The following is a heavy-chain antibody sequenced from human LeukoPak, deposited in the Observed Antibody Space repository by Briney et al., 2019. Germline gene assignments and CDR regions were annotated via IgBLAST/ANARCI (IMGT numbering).Heavy chain of an antibody. J-gene: IGHJ4*02. CDR2: IYYNGST. V-gene: IGHV4-30-4*01. Sequence: SQTLSLTCTVSGGSIRSDDYYWNWIRQPPGKGLEWIGFIYYNGSTNYNPSLKSRFAISVDTPKNQFSLKLSSATAADTAVYYCARGALTRIYYLDFWGQGTLVTVSS. CDR1: GGSIRSDDYY. CDR3: ARGALTRIYYLDF. D-gene: IGHD3-10*01.